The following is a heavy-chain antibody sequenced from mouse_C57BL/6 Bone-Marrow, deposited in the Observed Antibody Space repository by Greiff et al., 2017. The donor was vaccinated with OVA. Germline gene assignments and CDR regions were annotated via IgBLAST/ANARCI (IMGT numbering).Heavy chain of an antibody. D-gene: IGHD1-1*01. CDR3: ARNPAVVEGEWYFDV. V-gene: IGHV2-2*01. CDR1: GFSLTSYG. Sequence: VKLMESGPGLVQPSQSLSITCTVSGFSLTSYGVHWVRQSPGKGLEWLGVIWSGGSTDYNAAFISRLSISKDNSKSQVFFKMNSLQADDTAIYYCARNPAVVEGEWYFDVWGTGTTVTVSS. CDR2: IWSGGST. J-gene: IGHJ1*03.